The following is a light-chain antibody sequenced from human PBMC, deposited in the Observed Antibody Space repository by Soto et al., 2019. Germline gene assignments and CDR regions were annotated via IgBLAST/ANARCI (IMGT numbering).Light chain of an antibody. CDR2: GAS. V-gene: IGKV3-15*01. CDR3: QHYNDCSRT. CDR1: QSVSSN. J-gene: IGKJ1*01. Sequence: VDTTHAPPAVSVAARERSTLSRRASQSVSSNLVWYQQKPGQAPRLLISGASSRAAGIPARFTGSGSGTEFTLTISSLQSDDFAVYYCQHYNDCSRTFGQGTKVDI.